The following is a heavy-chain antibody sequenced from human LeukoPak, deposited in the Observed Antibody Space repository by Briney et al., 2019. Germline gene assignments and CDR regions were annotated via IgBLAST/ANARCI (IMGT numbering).Heavy chain of an antibody. CDR2: INNDGSIT. Sequence: GGSLRLSCSASGFTFSSYWMHWVRQAPGKGLVWVSRINNDGSITNYADSVKGRFTISRDNAKNTLYLQMNSLRAEDTAVYYCARPGIALAGDYWGQGALVTVSS. J-gene: IGHJ4*02. D-gene: IGHD6-19*01. V-gene: IGHV3-74*01. CDR3: ARPGIALAGDY. CDR1: GFTFSSYW.